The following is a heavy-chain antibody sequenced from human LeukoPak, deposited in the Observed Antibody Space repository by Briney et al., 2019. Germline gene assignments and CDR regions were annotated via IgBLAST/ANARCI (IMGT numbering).Heavy chain of an antibody. V-gene: IGHV4-4*02. CDR3: ARHPTQGLVVPAAIRAFDI. D-gene: IGHD2-2*02. J-gene: IGHJ3*02. CDR1: GGSISSSNW. CDR2: IYHSGST. Sequence: TSETLSLTCAVSGGSISSSNWWSWVRQPPGKGLEWIGEIYHSGSTNYNPSLKSRVTISVDTSKNQFSLKLSSVTAADTAVYYCARHPTQGLVVPAAIRAFDIWGQGTMVTVSS.